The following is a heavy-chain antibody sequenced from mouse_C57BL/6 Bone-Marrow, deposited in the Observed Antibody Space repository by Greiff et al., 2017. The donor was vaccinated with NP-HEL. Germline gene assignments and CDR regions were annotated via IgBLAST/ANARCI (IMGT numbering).Heavy chain of an antibody. CDR1: GFTFSSYT. CDR3: ARHEGLRGYYYAMDY. Sequence: EVKVVESGGGLVKPGGSLKLSCAASGFTFSSYTMSWVRQTPEKRLEWVATISGGGGNTYYPASVKGRFTISRDNAKNTLYLQMSSLRSEDTALYDCARHEGLRGYYYAMDYWGQGTSVTVSS. CDR2: ISGGGGNT. D-gene: IGHD2-4*01. V-gene: IGHV5-9*01. J-gene: IGHJ4*01.